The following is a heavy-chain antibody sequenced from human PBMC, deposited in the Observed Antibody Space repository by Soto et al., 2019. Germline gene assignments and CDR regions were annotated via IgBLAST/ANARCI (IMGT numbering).Heavy chain of an antibody. D-gene: IGHD3-10*01. CDR1: GFTFSSYA. V-gene: IGHV3-23*01. CDR3: AKDWAYGSGSYGAFDI. Sequence: GGSLRLSCAASGFTFSSYAMSWVRQAPGKGLEWVSAISGSGGSTYYADSVKGRFTISRDNTKNTLYLQMNSLRAEDTAVYYCAKDWAYGSGSYGAFDIWGQGTMVTVSS. J-gene: IGHJ3*02. CDR2: ISGSGGST.